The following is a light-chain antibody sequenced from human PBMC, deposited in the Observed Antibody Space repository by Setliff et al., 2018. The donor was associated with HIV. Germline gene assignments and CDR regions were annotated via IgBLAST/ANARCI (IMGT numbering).Light chain of an antibody. CDR2: DDS. J-gene: IGLJ1*01. Sequence: SYELTQPPSVSVAPGKTVRITCGGNNIGSKSVHWYQQKPGQAPVLVVYDDSHRPSGIPERFSGSKSGNTATLTISRVEAGDEADYYCQVWDSSSDHHVFGTGTKVTVL. CDR1: NIGSKS. V-gene: IGLV3-21*03. CDR3: QVWDSSSDHHV.